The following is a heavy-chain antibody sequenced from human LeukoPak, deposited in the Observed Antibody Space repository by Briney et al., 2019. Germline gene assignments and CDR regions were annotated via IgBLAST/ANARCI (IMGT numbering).Heavy chain of an antibody. CDR2: ISGGSNYI. D-gene: IGHD3-22*01. V-gene: IGHV3-21*01. CDR3: ATEVEFYSNGFYGDY. Sequence: ESGGSLRLSCAASGFTFSSYSMNWVRQAPGKGLGWVSSISGGSNYIYYADSVKGRFTISRDNAKNSLYLQMNSLRVEDTAVYYCATEVEFYSNGFYGDYWGPGTLVTVSS. J-gene: IGHJ4*02. CDR1: GFTFSSYS.